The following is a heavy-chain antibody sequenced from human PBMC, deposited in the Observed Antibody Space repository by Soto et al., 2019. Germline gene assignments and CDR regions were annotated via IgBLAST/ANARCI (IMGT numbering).Heavy chain of an antibody. CDR3: ARDGAHGSSWPDYGMDV. J-gene: IGHJ6*02. Sequence: PGGSLRLSCAASGFTFSSYEMNWVRQAPGKGLEWVSYISSSGSTIYYADSVEGRFTISRDNAKNSLYLQMNSLRAEDTAVYYCARDGAHGSSWPDYGMDVWGQGTTVTVSS. CDR2: ISSSGSTI. CDR1: GFTFSSYE. D-gene: IGHD6-13*01. V-gene: IGHV3-48*03.